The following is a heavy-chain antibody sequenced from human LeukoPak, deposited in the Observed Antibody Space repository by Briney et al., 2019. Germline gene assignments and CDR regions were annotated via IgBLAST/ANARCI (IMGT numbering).Heavy chain of an antibody. J-gene: IGHJ3*02. D-gene: IGHD3-3*01. CDR3: ARRRLVTIFGVVITSYAFDI. V-gene: IGHV4-59*08. Sequence: SETLSLTCTASGCTISSYYWSWIRQPPGKGLEWIGYIYYSGTNNYNPSLNSRVTITVDTSKNQFPLKLSSVPAADTAVYYCARRRLVTIFGVVITSYAFDIWGQGTMVTVSS. CDR2: IYYSGTN. CDR1: GCTISSYY.